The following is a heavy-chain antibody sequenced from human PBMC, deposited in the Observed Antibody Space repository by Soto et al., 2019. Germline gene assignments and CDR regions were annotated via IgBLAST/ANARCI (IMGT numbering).Heavy chain of an antibody. CDR1: GGTFSSYT. D-gene: IGHD3-16*02. J-gene: IGHJ4*02. Sequence: QVQLVQSGAEVKKPGSSVKVSCKASGGTFSSYTISWVRKAPGHGLEWMGRILPILGIANYAQKFQGRVTITPDKSTSTAYRELSSLRSEDTAVYYCASDVARYDYIWGSYRASRWGQGTLVTVSS. V-gene: IGHV1-69*02. CDR3: ASDVARYDYIWGSYRASR. CDR2: ILPILGIA.